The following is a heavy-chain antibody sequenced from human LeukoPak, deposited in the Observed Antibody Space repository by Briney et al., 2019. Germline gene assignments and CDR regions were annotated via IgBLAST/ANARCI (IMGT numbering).Heavy chain of an antibody. Sequence: NPSETLSLTCSVSGGSIYSGSYYWSWIRQPAGKGLEWIGRIYSSGSTDYDPSLKSRVTISVDTSKSQFSLKLSSVTAVDTAVYYCASARSGNYWVDFWGRGTLVTVSS. CDR1: GGSIYSGSYY. CDR2: IYSSGST. V-gene: IGHV4-61*02. J-gene: IGHJ3*01. CDR3: ASARSGNYWVDF. D-gene: IGHD1-26*01.